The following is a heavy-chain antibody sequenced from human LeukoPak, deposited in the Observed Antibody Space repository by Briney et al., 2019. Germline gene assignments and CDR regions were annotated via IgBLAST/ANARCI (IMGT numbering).Heavy chain of an antibody. J-gene: IGHJ6*03. D-gene: IGHD5-12*01. V-gene: IGHV3-74*01. CDR2: INSDGSST. Sequence: PGGALRLSCAASGFTFSSYWMHWVRQAPGKGLVWVSRINSDGSSTSYADSVKGRFTISRDNAKNTLYLQMNSLRAEDTAVYYCAREWGGYDFYYYYYYMDVWGKGTTVTISS. CDR3: AREWGGYDFYYYYYYMDV. CDR1: GFTFSSYW.